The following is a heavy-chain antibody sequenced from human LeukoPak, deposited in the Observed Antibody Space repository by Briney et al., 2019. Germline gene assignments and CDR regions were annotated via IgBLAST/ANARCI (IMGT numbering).Heavy chain of an antibody. CDR2: INPNSGGT. J-gene: IGHJ4*02. CDR1: GYTFTSYG. D-gene: IGHD3-22*01. Sequence: ASVKVSCKASGYTFTSYGISWVRQAPGQGLEWIGWINPNSGGTNYAQKFQGWVTMTRDTSISTAYMELSRLRSDDTAVYYCARVSGGHRSGLPDYWGQGTLVTVSS. CDR3: ARVSGGHRSGLPDY. V-gene: IGHV1-2*04.